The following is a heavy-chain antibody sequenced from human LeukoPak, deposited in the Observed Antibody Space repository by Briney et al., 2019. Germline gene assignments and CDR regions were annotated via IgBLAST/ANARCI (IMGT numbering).Heavy chain of an antibody. CDR1: GGTFSSYA. CDR3: AREGPYGVFDY. V-gene: IGHV1-69*06. D-gene: IGHD4/OR15-4a*01. CDR2: IIPIFGTA. Sequence: ASVKVSCKASGGTFSSYAISWVRQAPGQGLEWMGGIIPIFGTANYAQKFQGRVTITADKSTSTAYMELSSLRSEDTAVYYCAREGPYGVFDYWGQGTLVTASS. J-gene: IGHJ4*02.